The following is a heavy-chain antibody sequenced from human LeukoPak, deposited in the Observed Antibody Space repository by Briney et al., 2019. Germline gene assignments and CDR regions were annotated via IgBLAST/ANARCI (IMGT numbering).Heavy chain of an antibody. CDR1: GGSISSSSYY. D-gene: IGHD6-19*01. CDR2: IYYSGST. J-gene: IGHJ4*02. V-gene: IGHV4-39*01. CDR3: ARGTNGWLAMFDY. Sequence: PETLSLTCTVSGGSISSSSYYWGWIRQPPGKGLEWIGSIYYSGSTYYNPSLKSRVTISVDTSKNQFSLKLSSVTAADTAVYYCARGTNGWLAMFDYWGQGTLVTVSS.